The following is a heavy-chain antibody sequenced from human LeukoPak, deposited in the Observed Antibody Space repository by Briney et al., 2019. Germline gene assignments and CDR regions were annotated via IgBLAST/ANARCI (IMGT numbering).Heavy chain of an antibody. J-gene: IGHJ1*01. CDR3: ATIYSTSSPYFQH. Sequence: SETLSLTCTVSGGSISSGSYYWSWIRQPAGKGLEWIGRIYTSGSTNYNPSLKSRVTISVDTPKNQFSLKLSSVTAADTAVYYCATIYSTSSPYFQHWGQGTLVTVSS. CDR2: IYTSGST. CDR1: GGSISSGSYY. D-gene: IGHD6-6*01. V-gene: IGHV4-61*02.